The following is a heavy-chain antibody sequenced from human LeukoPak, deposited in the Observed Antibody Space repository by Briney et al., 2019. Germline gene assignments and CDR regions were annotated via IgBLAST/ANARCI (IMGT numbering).Heavy chain of an antibody. V-gene: IGHV3-30*03. CDR2: ISYDGSNK. CDR1: GFTFSSYA. D-gene: IGHD6-19*01. J-gene: IGHJ4*02. Sequence: GGSLRLSCAASGFTFSSYAMSWVRQAPGKGLEWVAVISYDGSNKYYADSVKDRFTISRDNSKNTLYLQMNSLRAEDTAVYYCARYSSGWYLDYWGQGALVTVSS. CDR3: ARYSSGWYLDY.